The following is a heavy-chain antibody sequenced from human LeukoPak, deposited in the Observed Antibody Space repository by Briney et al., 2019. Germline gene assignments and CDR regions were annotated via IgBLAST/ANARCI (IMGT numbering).Heavy chain of an antibody. J-gene: IGHJ3*02. V-gene: IGHV3-30*04. CDR1: GFTFSSYA. CDR3: ARDGSDAFDI. D-gene: IGHD5-12*01. CDR2: ISYDGSNK. Sequence: GGSLRLSCAASGFTFSSYAMHWVRQAPGKGLEWVAVISYDGSNKYYADSVKGRFTISRDNSKNTLYLQMNSLRAEDTAVYYCARDGSDAFDIWGQGTMVTVSS.